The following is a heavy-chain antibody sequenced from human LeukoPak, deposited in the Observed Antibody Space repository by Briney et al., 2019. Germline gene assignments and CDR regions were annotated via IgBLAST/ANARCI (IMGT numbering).Heavy chain of an antibody. CDR2: ISSSSSYI. Sequence: PGGSLRLSCAASGFTFSSYSMNWVRQAPGKGLEWVSSISSSSSYIYYADSVKGRFTISRDSAKNSLYLQMNSLRAEDTAVYYCARDGRSLCSSTSCYYMDVWGKGTTVTVSS. CDR1: GFTFSSYS. J-gene: IGHJ6*03. D-gene: IGHD2-2*01. CDR3: ARDGRSLCSSTSCYYMDV. V-gene: IGHV3-21*01.